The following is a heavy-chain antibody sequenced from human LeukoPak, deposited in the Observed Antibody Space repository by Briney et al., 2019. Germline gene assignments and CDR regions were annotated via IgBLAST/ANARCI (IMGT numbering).Heavy chain of an antibody. CDR1: GFTLSNYW. Sequence: GGSLRLSCAASGFTLSNYWMHWVRQAPGKGPVWVSRINPDGSRIDYAESVRGRFTISRDSAKNTLYLQMTSLRAEDTAVYYCSRDFVGADDYWGQGTLVTVSS. CDR3: SRDFVGADDY. J-gene: IGHJ4*02. D-gene: IGHD1-26*01. V-gene: IGHV3-74*01. CDR2: INPDGSRI.